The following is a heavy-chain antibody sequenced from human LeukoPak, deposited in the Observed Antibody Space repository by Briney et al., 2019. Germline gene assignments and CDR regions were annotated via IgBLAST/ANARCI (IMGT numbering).Heavy chain of an antibody. Sequence: PSETLSLTCTVSISSDYYWGWIRQPPGKGLEWLGSVSRDGDTYYSSSLKSRVTISIHTSQNQVSLRLSSVTAADTAAYYCATASCSGGCYVDSWGQGTLVIVSS. CDR2: VSRDGDT. CDR1: ISSDYY. V-gene: IGHV4-38-2*02. CDR3: ATASCSGGCYVDS. J-gene: IGHJ4*02. D-gene: IGHD2-15*01.